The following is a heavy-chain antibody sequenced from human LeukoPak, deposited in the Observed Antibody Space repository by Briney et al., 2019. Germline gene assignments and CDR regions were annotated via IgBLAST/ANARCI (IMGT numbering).Heavy chain of an antibody. CDR3: AKDLMGSGSYYNLFDY. CDR1: GITFSSYA. J-gene: IGHJ4*02. D-gene: IGHD3-10*01. CDR2: ISGSGGST. Sequence: GGSLRLSCAASGITFSSYAMSWVRQAPGKGLEWVSAISGSGGSTYYADSVKGRFTISRDNSKNTLYLQMNSLRAEDTAVYYCAKDLMGSGSYYNLFDYWGQGTLVTVSS. V-gene: IGHV3-23*01.